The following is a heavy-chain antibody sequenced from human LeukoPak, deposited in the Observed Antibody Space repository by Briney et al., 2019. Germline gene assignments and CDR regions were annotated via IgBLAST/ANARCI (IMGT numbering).Heavy chain of an antibody. V-gene: IGHV7-4-1*02. J-gene: IGHJ4*02. CDR1: GYTFTSYS. CDR2: INTNTGNP. D-gene: IGHD2-15*01. Sequence: ASVKVSCKASGYTFTSYSMNWVRQAPGQGLEWMGWINTNTGNPTYAQGFTGRFVFSLDTSVSTAYLQISSLKSEDTAVYYCARSGCSGGSCWDYWGQGTLVTVSS. CDR3: ARSGCSGGSCWDY.